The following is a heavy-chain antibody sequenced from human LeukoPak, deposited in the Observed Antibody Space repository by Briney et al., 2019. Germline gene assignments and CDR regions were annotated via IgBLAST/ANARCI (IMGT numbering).Heavy chain of an antibody. V-gene: IGHV3-23*01. CDR3: AKDWDSGSYFADY. Sequence: GGSLRLSCAASGFTFSNYGMHWVRQAPGKGLEWVSGISGSGTYTYDADSVKGRFSISRDNSKNTLYLQMNDLRAEDTALYYCAKDWDSGSYFADYWGQGTLVAVSS. CDR1: GFTFSNYG. CDR2: ISGSGTYT. J-gene: IGHJ4*02. D-gene: IGHD1-26*01.